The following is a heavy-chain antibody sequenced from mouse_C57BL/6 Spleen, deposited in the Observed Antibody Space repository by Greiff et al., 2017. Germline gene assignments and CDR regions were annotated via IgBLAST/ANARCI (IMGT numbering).Heavy chain of an antibody. Sequence: QVQLQQSGPELVKPGASVKISCKASGYAFSSSWMNWVKQRPGKGLEWIGRIYPGDGDTNYNGKFKGKATLTADKSSSTAYMQLSSLTSEDSAVYFCAAYYRNYADYWGQGTTRTVSS. CDR1: GYAFSSSW. CDR3: AAYYRNYADY. CDR2: IYPGDGDT. D-gene: IGHD2-5*01. V-gene: IGHV1-82*01. J-gene: IGHJ2*01.